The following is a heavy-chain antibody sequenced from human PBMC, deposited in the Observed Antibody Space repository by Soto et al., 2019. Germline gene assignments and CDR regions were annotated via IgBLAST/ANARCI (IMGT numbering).Heavy chain of an antibody. D-gene: IGHD3-10*01. CDR2: INTYNGNT. CDR3: ERGVGSGTYYNQYNWLDS. J-gene: IGHJ5*01. V-gene: IGHV1-18*01. Sequence: ASVKVSCKASGYTFTNYGISWVRQAPGQGLEWMGWINTYNGNTNHAQKLQGRVTMTTDTSTSTAYMELRSLRSDDTAVYYCERGVGSGTYYNQYNWLDSWGQGTLVTVSS. CDR1: GYTFTNYG.